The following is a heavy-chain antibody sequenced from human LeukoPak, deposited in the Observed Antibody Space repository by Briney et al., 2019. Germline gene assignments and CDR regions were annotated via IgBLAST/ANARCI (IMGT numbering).Heavy chain of an antibody. D-gene: IGHD4-23*01. Sequence: GGSLRLSCAASGFTFSDYYMSWIRQAPGKGLEWVSYISSSGSTIYYADSVKGRFTISRDNAKNSLYLQMNSLRAEDTAVYYCARDPAFGVVTRAFFDYWGQGTLVTVSS. CDR3: ARDPAFGVVTRAFFDY. J-gene: IGHJ4*02. V-gene: IGHV3-11*04. CDR2: ISSSGSTI. CDR1: GFTFSDYY.